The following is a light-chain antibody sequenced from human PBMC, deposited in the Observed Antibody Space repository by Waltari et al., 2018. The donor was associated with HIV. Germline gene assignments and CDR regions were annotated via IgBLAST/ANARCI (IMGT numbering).Light chain of an antibody. J-gene: IGLJ1*01. CDR1: SGAVGGFHY. Sequence: QSALTQPASVSGSPGQSITISCTGTSGAVGGFHYVSWYQQTPGTAPTLLIYDDSNRPSGISNRFSGSKSGNTASLTISVLQAEDEADYYCTSYTSSGTLYVFGTGTKVTVL. CDR3: TSYTSSGTLYV. V-gene: IGLV2-14*01. CDR2: DDS.